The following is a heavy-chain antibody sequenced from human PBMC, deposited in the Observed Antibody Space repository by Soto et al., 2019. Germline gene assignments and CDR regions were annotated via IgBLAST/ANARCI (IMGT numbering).Heavy chain of an antibody. V-gene: IGHV1-69*13. CDR1: GGPFSSYA. CDR3: ARGDTIVAAPYNWFDS. Sequence: SVKVSCKASGGPFSSYAITWVRQAPGQGLEWMGGVIPMFGTSNYAQSFEGRVTITADDSTSTTYMELSRLRSDDTAVYYCARGDTIVAAPYNWFDSWGQGTLVTVSS. J-gene: IGHJ5*01. CDR2: VIPMFGTS. D-gene: IGHD2-21*01.